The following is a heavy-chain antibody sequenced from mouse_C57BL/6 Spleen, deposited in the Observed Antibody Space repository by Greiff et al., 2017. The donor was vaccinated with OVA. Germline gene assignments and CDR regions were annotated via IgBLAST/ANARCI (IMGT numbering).Heavy chain of an antibody. CDR1: GYTFTSYW. CDR2: IYPGSGST. J-gene: IGHJ4*01. CDR3: ARTRFYYAMDY. V-gene: IGHV1-55*01. Sequence: VQLQQPGAELVKPGASVKLSCKASGYTFTSYWITWVKQRPGQGLEWIGDIYPGSGSTNYNEKFKGKATLTVDTSSSTAYMQLSSLTSEDSAVYYCARTRFYYAMDYWGQGTSVTVAS.